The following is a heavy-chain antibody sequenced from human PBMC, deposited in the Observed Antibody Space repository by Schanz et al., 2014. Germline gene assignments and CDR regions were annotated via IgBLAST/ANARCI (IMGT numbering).Heavy chain of an antibody. CDR3: AKTLFPGGTQTFGN. CDR1: GFSLDIFA. D-gene: IGHD2-8*02. V-gene: IGHV3-23*01. J-gene: IGHJ4*02. Sequence: EVHLLESGGGLVEPGGSLRLPCATSGFSLDIFAVSWVRQAPGKGLEWVSSFNDGGVNKYYADSVKGRFTISSDNSKSTLYLQMSSLRAEDTAVYYCAKTLFPGGTQTFGNWGRGTLVTVSS. CDR2: FNDGGVNK.